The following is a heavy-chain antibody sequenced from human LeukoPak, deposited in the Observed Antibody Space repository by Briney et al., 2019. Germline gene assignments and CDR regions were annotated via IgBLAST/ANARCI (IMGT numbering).Heavy chain of an antibody. V-gene: IGHV4-61*05. J-gene: IGHJ4*02. CDR2: VFTSGTT. D-gene: IGHD6-19*01. CDR1: GGSISSSSYY. CDR3: ARHSPSGWYYFDS. Sequence: SETLSLTCTVSGGSISSSSYYWGWIRQAAGKGLEWVGQVFTSGTTAYSSSLKSRLTISLDKSNNQVSLKLISMTAADTAVYYCARHSPSGWYYFDSWGQGALVIVSS.